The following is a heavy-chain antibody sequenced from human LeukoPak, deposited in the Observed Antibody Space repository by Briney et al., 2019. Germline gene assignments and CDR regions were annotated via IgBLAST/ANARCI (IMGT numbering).Heavy chain of an antibody. D-gene: IGHD3-22*01. J-gene: IGHJ4*02. Sequence: GGSLRLSCAASGFTFSNYGMHWVRQAPGKGLEWVAVISFDGSNKYYADSVKGRFAISRDSSKNTLYLQVNSLRAEDTAVYYCAKSRSEDNSGYFDYWGQGTLVTVSS. CDR1: GFTFSNYG. CDR3: AKSRSEDNSGYFDY. V-gene: IGHV3-30*18. CDR2: ISFDGSNK.